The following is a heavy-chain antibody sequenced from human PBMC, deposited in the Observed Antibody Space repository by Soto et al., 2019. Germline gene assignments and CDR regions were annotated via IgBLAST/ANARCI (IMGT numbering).Heavy chain of an antibody. CDR1: GYTFTGYY. J-gene: IGHJ4*02. CDR3: ARGRQAAGTFDY. Sequence: ASVKVSCKASGYTFTGYYMHWVRQAPGQGLEWMGWINPNSGGTNYAQKFQGRVTMTRDTSISTAYMELSRLRSDDTAVYYCARGRQAAGTFDYWSQGTLVTVSS. CDR2: INPNSGGT. D-gene: IGHD6-13*01. V-gene: IGHV1-2*02.